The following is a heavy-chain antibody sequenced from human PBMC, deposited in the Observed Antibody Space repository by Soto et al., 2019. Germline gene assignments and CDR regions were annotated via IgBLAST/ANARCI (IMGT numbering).Heavy chain of an antibody. D-gene: IGHD4-17*01. J-gene: IGHJ3*01. CDR1: GPTFTSYA. CDR2: IIPISGLA. CDR3: AMGECGDYSDSFDV. V-gene: IGHV1-69*01. Sequence: QVQLVQSGAEVKKPGSSVRVSCKAYGPTFTSYAINWVRQAPGQGIEWMGGIIPISGLANYAQRFQGRVTFTADESTNTAYMDLSSLKYEDTAMFYCAMGECGDYSDSFDVWCQVTMVTVSS.